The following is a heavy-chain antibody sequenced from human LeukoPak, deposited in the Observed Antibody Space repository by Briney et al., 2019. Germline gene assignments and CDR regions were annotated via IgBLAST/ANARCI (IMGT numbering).Heavy chain of an antibody. CDR2: INAGNGNT. CDR3: ARASGYSYGVNY. Sequence: ASVKVSCKASGYTFTSYAMHWVRQAPGQRLEWMGWINAGNGNTKYSQKFQGRVTITRDTSASTAYMELNSLRSEDTAVCYCARASGYSYGVNYWGQGTLVTVSS. D-gene: IGHD5-18*01. V-gene: IGHV1-3*01. J-gene: IGHJ4*02. CDR1: GYTFTSYA.